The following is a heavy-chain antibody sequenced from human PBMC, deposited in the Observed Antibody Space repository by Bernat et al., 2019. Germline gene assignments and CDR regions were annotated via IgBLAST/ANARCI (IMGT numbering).Heavy chain of an antibody. D-gene: IGHD3-16*01. CDR2: IDWDEDK. J-gene: IGHJ4*02. Sequence: QVTLRVSGPALVKPTHTLTLTCTFSGFSLSTSVLCVSWLRQPPPKALEWLARIDWDEDKYYRTSLKNRLTISKDTSKNQVVLTMTNMENVDTATYDCERIQGGGKRWPPKDRGQGTLVTVSS. CDR3: ERIQGGGKRWPPKD. V-gene: IGHV2-70*15. CDR1: GFSLSTSVLC.